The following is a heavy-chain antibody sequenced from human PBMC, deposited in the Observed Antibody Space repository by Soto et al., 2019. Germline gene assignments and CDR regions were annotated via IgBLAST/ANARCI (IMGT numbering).Heavy chain of an antibody. J-gene: IGHJ6*02. CDR3: ARHGGLGSVFTIFGVVTPPDYGMDV. Sequence: GESLKISCKGSGYSFTSYWIGWVRQMPGKGLEWMGIIYPGDSDTRYSPSFQGQVTISADKSISTAYLQWSSLKASDTAMYYCARHGGLGSVFTIFGVVTPPDYGMDVWGQGTTVTVSS. D-gene: IGHD3-3*01. CDR1: GYSFTSYW. CDR2: IYPGDSDT. V-gene: IGHV5-51*01.